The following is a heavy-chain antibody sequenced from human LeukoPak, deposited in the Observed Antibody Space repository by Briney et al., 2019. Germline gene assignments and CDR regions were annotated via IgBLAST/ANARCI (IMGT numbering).Heavy chain of an antibody. Sequence: PGGSLRLSCAASGFTFSNARMSWVRQAPGKGLEWVGRIKSKTDGGTADYAAPVKGRFTISRDDSKNTLYLQMDSLKTEDTAVYYCTGRYCSTTSCSGFDYWGQGTLVTVSS. J-gene: IGHJ4*02. V-gene: IGHV3-15*01. CDR3: TGRYCSTTSCSGFDY. CDR1: GFTFSNAR. CDR2: IKSKTDGGTA. D-gene: IGHD2-2*01.